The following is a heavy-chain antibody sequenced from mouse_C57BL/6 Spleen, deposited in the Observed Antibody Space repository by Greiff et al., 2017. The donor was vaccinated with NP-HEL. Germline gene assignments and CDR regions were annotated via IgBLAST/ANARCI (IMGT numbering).Heavy chain of an antibody. J-gene: IGHJ2*01. CDR3: ERRGYYGGDFDY. Sequence: EVQLQQSGPELVKPGASVKISCKASGYSFTGYYMNWVKQSPEKSLEWIGEINPSTGGTTYNQKFKAKATLTVDKSSSTAYMQLKSLTSEDSAVYYCERRGYYGGDFDYWGQGTTLTVSS. CDR1: GYSFTGYY. CDR2: INPSTGGT. V-gene: IGHV1-42*01. D-gene: IGHD1-1*01.